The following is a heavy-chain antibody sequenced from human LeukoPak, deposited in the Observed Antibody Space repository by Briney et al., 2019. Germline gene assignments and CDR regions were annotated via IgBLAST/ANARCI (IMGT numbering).Heavy chain of an antibody. CDR3: AKPDHYCSGGSCYSLPFDY. D-gene: IGHD2-15*01. J-gene: IGHJ4*02. V-gene: IGHV3-11*04. CDR1: GFTFSDYY. CDR2: ISSSGSTL. Sequence: GGSLRLSCAASGFTFSDYYMSWIRQAPGKGLEWVSYISSSGSTLYYLDSVKGRFTISRDNSKNTLYLQMNSLRAEDTAVYYCAKPDHYCSGGSCYSLPFDYWGQGTLVTVSS.